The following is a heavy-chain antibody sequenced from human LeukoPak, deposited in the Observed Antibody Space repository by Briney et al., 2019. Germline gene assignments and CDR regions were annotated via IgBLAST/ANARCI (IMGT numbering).Heavy chain of an antibody. D-gene: IGHD6-13*01. V-gene: IGHV3-66*01. CDR1: GFTVSSNY. J-gene: IGHJ4*02. CDR2: IYSGGST. CDR3: AKDRLDSSSWYY. Sequence: GGSLRLSCAASGFTVSSNYMSWVRQAPGKGLEWVSVIYSGGSTYYADSVKGRFTISRDNSKNTLYLQMNSLRAEDTAVYYCAKDRLDSSSWYYWGQGTLVTVSS.